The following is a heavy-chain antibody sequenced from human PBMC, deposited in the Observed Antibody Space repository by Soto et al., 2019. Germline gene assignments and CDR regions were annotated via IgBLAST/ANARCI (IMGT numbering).Heavy chain of an antibody. V-gene: IGHV4-31*03. CDR2: IYYSGST. J-gene: IGHJ5*02. Sequence: SETLSLTCTVSGGSIISGGYYWIWIRQHPGKGLEWIGYIYYSGSTYYNPSLKSRVTISVDTSKNQFSLKLSSVTAADTAVYYCARLHIAAAVAWFDPWGQGTLVTVSS. D-gene: IGHD6-13*01. CDR1: GGSIISGGYY. CDR3: ARLHIAAAVAWFDP.